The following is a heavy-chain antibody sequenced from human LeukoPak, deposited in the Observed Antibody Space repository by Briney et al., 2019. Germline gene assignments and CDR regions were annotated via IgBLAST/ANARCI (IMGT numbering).Heavy chain of an antibody. J-gene: IGHJ6*02. CDR1: GYTFTAYY. CDR2: INPNSGGT. Sequence: ASVKVSCKASGYTFTAYYVHWVRQAPGQGLEWMGWINPNSGGTNYAQKFQGRVTMTRDTSISTAYMELSRLRSDDTAVYYCARLVAIGKGVVAATRYGMDVWGQGTTVTVSS. D-gene: IGHD2-15*01. V-gene: IGHV1-2*02. CDR3: ARLVAIGKGVVAATRYGMDV.